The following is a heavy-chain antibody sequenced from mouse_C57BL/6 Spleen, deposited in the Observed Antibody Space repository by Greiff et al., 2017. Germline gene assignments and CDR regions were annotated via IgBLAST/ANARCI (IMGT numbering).Heavy chain of an antibody. Sequence: SGAELVRPGASVTLSCKASGYTFTDYEMHWVKQTPVHGLEWIGAIDPETGGTAYNQKFKGKAILTADKSSSTAYMELRSLTSEDSAVYYCTRGSDDSNGHFAYWGQGTLVTVSA. D-gene: IGHD2-5*01. CDR3: TRGSDDSNGHFAY. CDR2: IDPETGGT. V-gene: IGHV1-15*01. CDR1: GYTFTDYE. J-gene: IGHJ3*01.